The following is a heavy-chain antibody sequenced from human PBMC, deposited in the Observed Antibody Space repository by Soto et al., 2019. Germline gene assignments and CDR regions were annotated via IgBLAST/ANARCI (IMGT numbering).Heavy chain of an antibody. J-gene: IGHJ5*02. CDR2: IYYSGST. CDR3: ARDTAAAGTDP. V-gene: IGHV4-4*02. Sequence: SETLSLTCAVSGGSISSSNWWSWVRQPPGKGLEWIGDIYYSGSTNYNPSLKSRVTISVDTSKNQFSLKLSSVTAADTAVYYCARDTAAAGTDPWGQGTLVNVSS. D-gene: IGHD6-13*01. CDR1: GGSISSSNW.